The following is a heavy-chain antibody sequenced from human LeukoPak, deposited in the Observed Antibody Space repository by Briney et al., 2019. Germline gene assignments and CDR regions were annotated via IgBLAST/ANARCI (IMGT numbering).Heavy chain of an antibody. D-gene: IGHD3-10*01. Sequence: WAAVTVSFKCSGYTLTELSMHWVRQAPGKGLEWMGGFDPEDGETIYAQKFQGRVTMTDDTSTDTAYMELSSLRSEDTAVYYCATVRSSGSYYNSWFDPCGQGTLVSASS. CDR2: FDPEDGET. CDR3: ATVRSSGSYYNSWFDP. J-gene: IGHJ5*02. CDR1: GYTLTELS. V-gene: IGHV1-24*01.